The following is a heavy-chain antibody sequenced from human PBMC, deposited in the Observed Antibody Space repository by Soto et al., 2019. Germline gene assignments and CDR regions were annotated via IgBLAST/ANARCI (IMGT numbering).Heavy chain of an antibody. CDR1: GDSISNYY. CDR2: IYSSGGT. Sequence: SETLSLTCTVSGDSISNYYWSWIRQPAGKGLEWIGRIYSSGGTDYNPSLKSRVTMSVDTSKNQFSLRLSSVTAADTAVYYCAREARDYVCDCYYYRKWGQGTMGTVS. V-gene: IGHV4-4*07. CDR3: AREARDYVCDCYYYRK. J-gene: IGHJ3*01. D-gene: IGHD2-21*01.